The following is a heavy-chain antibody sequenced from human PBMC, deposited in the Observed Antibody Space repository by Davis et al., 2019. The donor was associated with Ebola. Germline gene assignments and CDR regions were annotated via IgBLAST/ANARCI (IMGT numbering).Heavy chain of an antibody. V-gene: IGHV5-51*01. CDR2: IYPGDSDT. CDR1: GYSFTSYW. D-gene: IGHD6-25*01. J-gene: IGHJ5*02. CDR3: ARHEGAASSGGWFDP. Sequence: GESLKISCKGSGYSFTSYWIGWVRQMPGKGLEWMGIIYPGDSDTRYSPSFQGQVTISADKSISTAYLQWSSLKASDTAMYYCARHEGAASSGGWFDPWGQGTLVTVSS.